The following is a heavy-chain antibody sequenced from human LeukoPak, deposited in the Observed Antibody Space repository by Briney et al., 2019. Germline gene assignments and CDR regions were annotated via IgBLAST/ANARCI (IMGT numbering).Heavy chain of an antibody. V-gene: IGHV3-23*01. CDR2: ISGNTGAT. D-gene: IGHD2-15*01. CDR1: GFTFKNFV. CDR3: ARKWWENWFDS. Sequence: PGGSLRLPCAASGFTFKNFVMTWVRQAPGQGLDWVSAISGNTGATYYADSVKGRFTISRDNSKNTLYLQMNSLRAEDTAVYYCARKWWENWFDSWGQGALVTVSS. J-gene: IGHJ5*01.